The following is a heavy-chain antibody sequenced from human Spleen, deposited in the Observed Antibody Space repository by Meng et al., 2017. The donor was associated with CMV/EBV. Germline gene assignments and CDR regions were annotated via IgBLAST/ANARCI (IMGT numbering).Heavy chain of an antibody. J-gene: IGHJ4*02. CDR2: IKQDGSEK. Sequence: LSLTCAASGFTFSNSWMSWVRQAPGKGLEWVGNIKQDGSEKHYVDSVKGRFTISRDNTKKSLYLQMNSLRAEDTAVYYCATDWGYDNYRFGNWGQGTLVTVSS. D-gene: IGHD5-12*01. V-gene: IGHV3-7*01. CDR1: GFTFSNSW. CDR3: ATDWGYDNYRFGN.